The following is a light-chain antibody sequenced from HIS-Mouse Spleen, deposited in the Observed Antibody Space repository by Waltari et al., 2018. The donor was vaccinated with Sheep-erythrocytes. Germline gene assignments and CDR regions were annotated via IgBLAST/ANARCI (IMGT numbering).Light chain of an antibody. CDR1: QSISSW. CDR3: QQYNSYPLT. J-gene: IGKJ4*01. Sequence: RVTIPCRASQSISSWLAWYQQKPGKAPKLLIYKASSLESGVPSRFSGSGSGTEFTLTISSLQPDDFATYYCQQYNSYPLTFGGGTKVEIK. CDR2: KAS. V-gene: IGKV1-5*03.